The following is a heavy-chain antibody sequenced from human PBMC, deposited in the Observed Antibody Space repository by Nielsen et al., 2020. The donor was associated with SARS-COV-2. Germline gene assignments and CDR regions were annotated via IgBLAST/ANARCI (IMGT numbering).Heavy chain of an antibody. CDR1: GGSFSGYY. CDR3: ARGITIFGVFGGVHYYYYMDI. V-gene: IGHV4-34*01. J-gene: IGHJ6*03. CDR2: INHSGST. D-gene: IGHD3-3*01. Sequence: SETLSLTCAVYGGSFSGYYWSWIRQPPGKGLEWIGEINHSGSTNYNPSLKSRVTISVDTSKNQFSLKLSSVTAADTAVYYCARGITIFGVFGGVHYYYYMDIWGKGTTVTVSS.